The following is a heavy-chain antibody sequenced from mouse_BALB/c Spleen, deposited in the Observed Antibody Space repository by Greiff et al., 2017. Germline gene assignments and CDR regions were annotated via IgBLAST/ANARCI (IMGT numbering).Heavy chain of an antibody. V-gene: IGHV5-9-4*01. J-gene: IGHJ2*01. CDR3: ARVDDYDKVFDY. D-gene: IGHD2-4*01. CDR1: GFTFSSYA. Sequence: EVQRVESGGGLVKPGGSLKLSCAASGFTFSSYAMSWVRQSPEKRLEWVAEISSGGSYTYYPDTVTGRFTISRDNAKNTLYLEMSSLRSEDTAMYYCARVDDYDKVFDYWGQGTTLTVSS. CDR2: ISSGGSYT.